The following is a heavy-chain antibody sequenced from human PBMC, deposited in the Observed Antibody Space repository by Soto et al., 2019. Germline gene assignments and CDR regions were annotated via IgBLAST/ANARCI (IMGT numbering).Heavy chain of an antibody. Sequence: VKLLESGGGLVQPGGSLRLSCAASGFTFSSYSMSWVRQAPGKGLEWVSHITAVGGTTYYADSVKGRFTISRDSSRNTLYLQMNSLRAEDTALYYCAKCLQVNWNYDAFHIWGQGTMVTVSS. V-gene: IGHV3-23*01. CDR1: GFTFSSYS. J-gene: IGHJ3*02. D-gene: IGHD1-7*01. CDR3: AKCLQVNWNYDAFHI. CDR2: ITAVGGTT.